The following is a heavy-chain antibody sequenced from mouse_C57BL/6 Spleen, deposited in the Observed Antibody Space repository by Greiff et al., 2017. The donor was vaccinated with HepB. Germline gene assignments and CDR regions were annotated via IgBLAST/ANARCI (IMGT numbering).Heavy chain of an antibody. V-gene: IGHV1-15*01. CDR3: TRLGVGFDY. J-gene: IGHJ2*01. CDR1: GYTFTDYD. CDR2: IDPETGGT. Sequence: QVQLKESGAELVRPGASVTLSCKASGYTFTDYDMHWVKQTPVHGLEWIGAIDPETGGTAYNQKFKGKAILTADKSSSTAYMELRSLTSEDSAVYYCTRLGVGFDYWGQGTTLTVSS.